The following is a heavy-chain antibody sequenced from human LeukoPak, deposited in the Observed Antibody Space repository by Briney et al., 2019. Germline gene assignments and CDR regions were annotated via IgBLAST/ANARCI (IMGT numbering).Heavy chain of an antibody. V-gene: IGHV1-46*01. Sequence: ASVKLSCKASGYTFTSYYMHWVRQPPGQGLEWMGIINPSGGSTSYAQKFQRRVTMTSDMSTSTDYMERSRLRYEDTDVYYCARESSGALRYYYYDMDVWGKGTTVTVSS. D-gene: IGHD6-25*01. CDR3: ARESSGALRYYYYDMDV. CDR2: INPSGGST. CDR1: GYTFTSYY. J-gene: IGHJ6*03.